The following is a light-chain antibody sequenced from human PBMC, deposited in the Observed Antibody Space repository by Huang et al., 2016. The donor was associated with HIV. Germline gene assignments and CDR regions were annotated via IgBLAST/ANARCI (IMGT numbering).Light chain of an antibody. Sequence: DIQMTQSPSSLSASVGDRVTITCRASQAISNYLDWYQQKPGKIPKLLIYTASTLQSGVPSRFSGSGSGSDFTLTISSLQPEDVVTYYCQKYNSAPYTFGQGTKLEIK. CDR3: QKYNSAPYT. V-gene: IGKV1-27*01. CDR2: TAS. CDR1: QAISNY. J-gene: IGKJ2*01.